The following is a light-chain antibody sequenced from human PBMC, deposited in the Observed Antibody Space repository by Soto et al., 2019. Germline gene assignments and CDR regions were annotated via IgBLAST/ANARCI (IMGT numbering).Light chain of an antibody. CDR2: TTN. CDR3: LIYDGGAHLV. CDR1: TGAVTRDNY. J-gene: IGLJ3*02. V-gene: IGLV7-43*01. Sequence: QTVVTQEPSLTVSPGGTVTLTCASSTGAVTRDNYASWFQQKPGQAPRTLIYTTNSKHSWTPARFSGSLLGDKAALTLSGAQPEDEADYYCLIYDGGAHLVFGGGTKLTVL.